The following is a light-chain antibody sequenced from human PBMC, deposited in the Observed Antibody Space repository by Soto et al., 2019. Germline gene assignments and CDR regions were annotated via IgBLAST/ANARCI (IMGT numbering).Light chain of an antibody. CDR3: QQSGNWPVT. J-gene: IGKJ1*01. CDR1: QSVGSY. Sequence: EIVLTQSPATLSLSPGERATLSCRASQSVGSYFAWYQQKPGQAPRLLIYDASHRATGIPARFSGGGSGTDFTLTISSLEPDDFAVYYCQQSGNWPVTFGQGTRVDIK. CDR2: DAS. V-gene: IGKV3-11*01.